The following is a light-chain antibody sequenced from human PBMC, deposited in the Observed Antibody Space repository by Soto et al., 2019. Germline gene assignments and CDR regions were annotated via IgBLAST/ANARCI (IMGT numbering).Light chain of an antibody. J-gene: IGLJ1*01. Sequence: QSALTQPASVSGSPGQSITISCTGTSSVVGSYNLVSWYQHHPGKAPKFMIYEVSKRPSGVSNRFSGSKSDNTASLTISGLQAEDEADYYCCSYAGTSTFVFGGGTKVTVL. CDR3: CSYAGTSTFV. CDR2: EVS. V-gene: IGLV2-23*02. CDR1: SSVVGSYNL.